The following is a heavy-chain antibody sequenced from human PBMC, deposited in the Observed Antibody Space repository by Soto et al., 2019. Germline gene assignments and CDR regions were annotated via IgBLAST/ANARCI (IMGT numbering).Heavy chain of an antibody. CDR2: FDPEDGET. V-gene: IGHV1-24*01. D-gene: IGHD6-19*01. CDR3: ATGSLAVAAPWYYYGMDV. CDR1: GYTLTELS. Sequence: ASVKVSCKVSGYTLTELSMHWVRQAPGKGLEWMGGFDPEDGETIYAQKFQGRVTMTEDTSTDTAYMELSSLRSEDTAVYYCATGSLAVAAPWYYYGMDVWGQGTTVTV. J-gene: IGHJ6*02.